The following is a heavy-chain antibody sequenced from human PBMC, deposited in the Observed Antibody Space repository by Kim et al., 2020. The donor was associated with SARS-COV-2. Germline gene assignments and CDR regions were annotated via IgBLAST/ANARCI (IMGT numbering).Heavy chain of an antibody. Sequence: GGSLRLSCAASGFTFSSYWMSWVRQAPGKGLEWVANIKQDGSEKYYVDSVKGRFTISRDNAKNSLYLQMNSLRAEDTAVYYCARSSISSRDDYGDYVHYGMDVWGQGTTVTVSS. D-gene: IGHD4-17*01. J-gene: IGHJ6*02. V-gene: IGHV3-7*01. CDR1: GFTFSSYW. CDR2: IKQDGSEK. CDR3: ARSSISSRDDYGDYVHYGMDV.